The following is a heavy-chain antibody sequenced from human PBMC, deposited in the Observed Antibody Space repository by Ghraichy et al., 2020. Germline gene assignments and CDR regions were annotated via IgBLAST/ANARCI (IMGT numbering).Heavy chain of an antibody. J-gene: IGHJ4*02. CDR2: IYYSGST. D-gene: IGHD5-18*01. CDR1: GGSISSYY. CDR3: ARAPDTAMVRFDY. Sequence: SQTLSLTCTVSGGSISSYYWSWIRQPPGKGLEWIGYIYYSGSTNYNPSLKSRVTISVDTSKNQFSLKLSSVTAADTAVYYCARAPDTAMVRFDYWGQGTLVTVSS. V-gene: IGHV4-59*01.